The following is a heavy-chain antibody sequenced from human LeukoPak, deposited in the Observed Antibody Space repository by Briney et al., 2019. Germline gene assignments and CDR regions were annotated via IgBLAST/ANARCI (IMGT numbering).Heavy chain of an antibody. J-gene: IGHJ4*02. CDR1: GFTFSTYW. Sequence: PGGSLRLSCAASGFTFSTYWMSWVRQAPGKGLEWVANIKQDGSEKYYVDSVKGRFTISRDNAKNSLHLQMNSLRAEDTAVYYCARERQNKDFWSAGDYWGQGALVTVSS. CDR2: IKQDGSEK. CDR3: ARERQNKDFWSAGDY. V-gene: IGHV3-7*01. D-gene: IGHD3-3*01.